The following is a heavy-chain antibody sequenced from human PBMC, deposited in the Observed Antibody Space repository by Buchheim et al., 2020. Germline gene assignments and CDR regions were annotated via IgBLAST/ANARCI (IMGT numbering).Heavy chain of an antibody. CDR3: ARVGRDYDFWSGYSSYYYYYMDV. J-gene: IGHJ6*03. D-gene: IGHD3-3*01. V-gene: IGHV3-11*06. CDR1: GFTFSDYY. CDR2: INSDGSST. Sequence: QVQLVESGGGLVKPGGSLRLSCAASGFTFSDYYMSWIRQAPGKGLVWVSRINSDGSSTSYADSVKGRFTISRDNAKNSLYLQMNSLRAEDTAVYYCARVGRDYDFWSGYSSYYYYYMDVWGKGTT.